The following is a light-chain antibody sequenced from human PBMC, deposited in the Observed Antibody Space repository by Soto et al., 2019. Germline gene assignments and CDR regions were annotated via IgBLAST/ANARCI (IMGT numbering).Light chain of an antibody. CDR2: LGS. J-gene: IGKJ5*01. CDR1: QSLLQSNGYYY. CDR3: MQTLQAPTT. Sequence: DFLMTQSPLSLPVTPGEPASISCRSSQSLLQSNGYYYLDWYLQKPGQSPQLLVYLGSNRASGVPDRFSGCGSGIDSTLKISRVEAEDVGVYYCMQTLQAPTTFGQGTRLEIK. V-gene: IGKV2-28*01.